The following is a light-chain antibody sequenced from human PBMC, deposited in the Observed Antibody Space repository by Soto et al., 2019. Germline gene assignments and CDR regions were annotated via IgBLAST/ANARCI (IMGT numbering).Light chain of an antibody. V-gene: IGKV1-33*01. CDR3: QQYDDLPRT. CDR1: QDINNR. CDR2: DAS. Sequence: DIQMTQSPSSLSASVGERVTITCQASQDINNRLNWYQHKPGKAPKGLIYDASNLEAGVSSRFSGSGSGTDFTFTISSLQPEDIATYYCQQYDDLPRTFGQGTKVQIK. J-gene: IGKJ1*01.